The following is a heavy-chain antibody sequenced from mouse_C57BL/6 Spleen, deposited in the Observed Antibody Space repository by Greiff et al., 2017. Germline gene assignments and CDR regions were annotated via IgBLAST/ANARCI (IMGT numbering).Heavy chain of an antibody. J-gene: IGHJ2*01. CDR3: ARALITTVVVDY. V-gene: IGHV1-19*01. CDR1: GYTFTDYY. D-gene: IGHD1-1*01. CDR2: INPYNGGT. Sequence: EVQLVESGPVLVKPGASVKMSCKASGYTFTDYYMNWVKQSHGKSLEWIGVINPYNGGTSYNQKFKGKATLTVDKSSSTAYMELNSLTSEDSAVYYCARALITTVVVDYWGQGTTLTVSS.